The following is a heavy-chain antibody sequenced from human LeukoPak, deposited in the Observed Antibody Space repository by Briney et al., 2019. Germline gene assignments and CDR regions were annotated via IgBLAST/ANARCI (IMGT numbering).Heavy chain of an antibody. CDR2: FYSSAST. J-gene: IGHJ4*02. V-gene: IGHV4-59*01. D-gene: IGHD5-24*01. CDR3: ARTVATIPPEPFDY. CDR1: GGSISSYY. Sequence: SEXXXXTCTGSGGSISSYYWSWIRQPPGKGLEWIGYFYSSASTNYTPSLKSRVPISVDTSKNQFSLKLSSVTAADTAVYYCARTVATIPPEPFDYWGQGTLVTVSS.